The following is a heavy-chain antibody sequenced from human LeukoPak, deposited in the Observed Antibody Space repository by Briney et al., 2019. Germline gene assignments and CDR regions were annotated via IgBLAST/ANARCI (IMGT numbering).Heavy chain of an antibody. V-gene: IGHV3-11*05. Sequence: PGESLTLSCAASGFIFSDYYMSWIRQGPGKGLEWLSYISSSSIYTSYADSVKSRFTISRDNAKNSLYLQLNSLRAEDTAVYYCARGSPPDYWGQGTLVTVS. CDR1: GFIFSDYY. CDR2: ISSSSIYT. D-gene: IGHD2-15*01. J-gene: IGHJ4*02. CDR3: ARGSPPDY.